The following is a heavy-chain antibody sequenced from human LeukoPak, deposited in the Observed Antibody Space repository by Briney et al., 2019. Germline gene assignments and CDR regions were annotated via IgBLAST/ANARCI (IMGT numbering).Heavy chain of an antibody. J-gene: IGHJ6*02. CDR1: GFTFSSYS. V-gene: IGHV3-21*01. CDR2: SSSSSSYI. CDR3: ARDCGSGARRTYGMDV. D-gene: IGHD4/OR15-4a*01. Sequence: GGPLRLSCAASGFTFSSYSINWVRQAPGKGLEWVSSSSSSSSYIYYADSVKGRFTISRDNAKNSLYLQMNSLRAEDTAVYYCARDCGSGARRTYGMDVWGQGTTVTVSS.